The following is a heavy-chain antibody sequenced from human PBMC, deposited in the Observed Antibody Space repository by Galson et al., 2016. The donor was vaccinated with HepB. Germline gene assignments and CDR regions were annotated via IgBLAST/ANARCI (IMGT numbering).Heavy chain of an antibody. Sequence: SLRLSCAASEFSFSPYYMGWVRLAPGKGLEWVANIKEDGSVQYYVGSVQGRFTISRDNAKDSLYLQMNSLRAEDTAVYYCARYRREFGNYYMDVWGKGTTVAVSS. CDR3: ARYRREFGNYYMDV. J-gene: IGHJ6*03. D-gene: IGHD3-10*01. CDR1: EFSFSPYY. CDR2: IKEDGSVQ. V-gene: IGHV3-7*03.